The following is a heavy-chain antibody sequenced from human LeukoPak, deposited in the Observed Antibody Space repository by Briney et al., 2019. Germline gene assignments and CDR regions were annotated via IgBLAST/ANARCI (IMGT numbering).Heavy chain of an antibody. CDR3: AKGLRSLDWLSQGGLDY. CDR2: ISRDGVST. Sequence: GGSLRLSCAASGCSFHDYAMHWVRQVPGKGLEWVSLISRDGVSTYYADSVKGRFTISRDNSKNSLYLQMKSLRTEDTALYYCAKGLRSLDWLSQGGLDYWGQGTLVTVSS. D-gene: IGHD3-9*01. J-gene: IGHJ4*02. V-gene: IGHV3-43*02. CDR1: GCSFHDYA.